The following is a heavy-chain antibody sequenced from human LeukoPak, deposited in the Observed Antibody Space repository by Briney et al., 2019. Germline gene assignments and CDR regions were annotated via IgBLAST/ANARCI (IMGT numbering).Heavy chain of an antibody. CDR3: ARSYYDYGDFKDDY. Sequence: GESLKISCAASGFTFSSYAMHWVRQAPGKGLEWVAVISYDGSNKYYADSVKGRFTISRDNSKNTLYLQMNSLRAEDTAVYYCARSYYDYGDFKDDYWGQGTLVTVSS. CDR1: GFTFSSYA. D-gene: IGHD4-17*01. J-gene: IGHJ4*02. CDR2: ISYDGSNK. V-gene: IGHV3-30*04.